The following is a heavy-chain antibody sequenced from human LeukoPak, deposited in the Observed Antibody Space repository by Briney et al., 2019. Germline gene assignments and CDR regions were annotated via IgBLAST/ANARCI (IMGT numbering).Heavy chain of an antibody. Sequence: PSETLSLTCTVSGGSISSYYWSWIRQPPGKGLEWIGYIYYSGSTNYNPSLKSRVTISVDTSKNQFSLKLSSVTAADTAVYYCAGPNWFDPWGQGTLVTVS. V-gene: IGHV4-59*01. CDR2: IYYSGST. CDR1: GGSISSYY. J-gene: IGHJ5*02. CDR3: AGPNWFDP.